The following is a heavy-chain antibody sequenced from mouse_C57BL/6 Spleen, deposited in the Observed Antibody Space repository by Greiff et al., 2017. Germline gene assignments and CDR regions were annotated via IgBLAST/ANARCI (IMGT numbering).Heavy chain of an antibody. V-gene: IGHV1-82*01. CDR2: IYPGDGDT. CDR3: ASSHYYAMDY. J-gene: IGHJ4*01. CDR1: GYAFSSSW. Sequence: QVQLKESGPELVKPGASVKISCKASGYAFSSSWMNWVKQRPGKGLEWIGRIYPGDGDTNYNGKFKGKATLTADKSSSTAYMQLSSLTSEDSAVYFCASSHYYAMDYWGQGTSVTVSS.